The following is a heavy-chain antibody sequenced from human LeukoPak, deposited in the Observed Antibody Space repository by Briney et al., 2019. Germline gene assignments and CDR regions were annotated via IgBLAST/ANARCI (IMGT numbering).Heavy chain of an antibody. CDR1: GFTLSSYA. CDR2: ISGSGGST. V-gene: IGHV3-23*01. CDR3: ARSVPDYTRFDF. D-gene: IGHD4-11*01. J-gene: IGHJ4*02. Sequence: QSGGSLRLSCAASGFTLSSYAMTWVRQAPGKGLEWVSAISGSGGSTYYADSVKGRFTISRDNSKNTLYLQMNSLRAEDTAVYYCARSVPDYTRFDFWGQGALVTVSS.